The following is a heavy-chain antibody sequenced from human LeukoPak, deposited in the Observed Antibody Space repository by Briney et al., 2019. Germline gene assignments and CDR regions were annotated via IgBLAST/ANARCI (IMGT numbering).Heavy chain of an antibody. Sequence: EASVKVSCKASVYTFTSYGISWVRQAPAQGLEWIGWISAYNGNTNYAQKLQGRVTMTTDTSTSTAYMELRSLRSDDTAVYYCARDRTDYYDSSGYYDAFDIWGQGTMVTVSS. CDR3: ARDRTDYYDSSGYYDAFDI. CDR2: ISAYNGNT. V-gene: IGHV1-18*01. J-gene: IGHJ3*02. D-gene: IGHD3-22*01. CDR1: VYTFTSYG.